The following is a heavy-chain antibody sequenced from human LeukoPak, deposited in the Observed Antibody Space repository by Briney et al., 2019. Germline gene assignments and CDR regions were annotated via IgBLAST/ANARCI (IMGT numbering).Heavy chain of an antibody. CDR1: GFTVSNNY. CDR3: ARAPLDN. Sequence: GESVRLSCAAAGFTVSNNYISWVRQAPGKGLEWVAVMYSGGSKKFADSVKARFTIARDNSKNTVYLQMNSLRVDDTAVYYCARAPLDNWGQGTLVTVSS. CDR2: MYSGGSK. V-gene: IGHV3-53*01. J-gene: IGHJ4*02.